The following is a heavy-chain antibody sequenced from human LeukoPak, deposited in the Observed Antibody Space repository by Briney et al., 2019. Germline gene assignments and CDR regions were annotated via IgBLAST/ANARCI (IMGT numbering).Heavy chain of an antibody. D-gene: IGHD5-12*01. CDR3: ARDLAWGSGYDLDY. CDR1: GYTFIDSF. CDR2: INPISGDT. Sequence: ASVNVSCKASGYTFIDSFMHWVRQAPGQGPEWMGWINPISGDTNYARKFQGRLTLTRDTSISTAYMELTRLRFDDTAMYYCARDLAWGSGYDLDYWGLGTLVIVSS. V-gene: IGHV1-2*02. J-gene: IGHJ4*01.